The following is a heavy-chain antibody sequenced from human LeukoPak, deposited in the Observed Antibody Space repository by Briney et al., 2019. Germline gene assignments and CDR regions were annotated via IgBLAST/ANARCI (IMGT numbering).Heavy chain of an antibody. D-gene: IGHD3/OR15-3a*01. Sequence: SETLSLTCTVSGGSITSDYWSWIRQPPGKGLEWIGYIYYSGSTNYNPSLKSRVTISVDTSKNQFSLRLSSVTAADTAVYYCARAVWTGDLYYFDYWGQGTLVTVSS. V-gene: IGHV4-59*01. CDR3: ARAVWTGDLYYFDY. CDR2: IYYSGST. J-gene: IGHJ4*02. CDR1: GGSITSDY.